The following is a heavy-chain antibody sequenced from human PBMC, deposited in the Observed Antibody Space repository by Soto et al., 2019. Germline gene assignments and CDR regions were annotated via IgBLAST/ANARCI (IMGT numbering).Heavy chain of an antibody. Sequence: GGSLRLSCAASGFTFSSYGMHWVRQAPGKGLEWVAVIWYDGSNKYYADSVKGRFTISRDNSKNTLYLQMNSLRAEDTAVYYCARDGYSSSSAYLGMDVWGQGTTVTVSS. J-gene: IGHJ6*02. CDR1: GFTFSSYG. V-gene: IGHV3-33*01. D-gene: IGHD6-6*01. CDR2: IWYDGSNK. CDR3: ARDGYSSSSAYLGMDV.